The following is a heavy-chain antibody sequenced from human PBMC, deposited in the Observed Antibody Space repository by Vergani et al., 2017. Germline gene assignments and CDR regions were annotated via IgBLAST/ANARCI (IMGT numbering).Heavy chain of an antibody. V-gene: IGHV4-59*01. J-gene: IGHJ4*02. Sequence: QVQLQESGPGLVKPSETLSLTCTVSGSSISSYYWSWIRQPPGKGLEWIGYIYYSGSTNYNPSLKSRVTISVDTSKNQFSLKLSSVTAADTAVYYCARFSSSGWYGLDYWGQGTLVTVSS. CDR2: IYYSGST. CDR3: ARFSSSGWYGLDY. CDR1: GSSISSYY. D-gene: IGHD6-19*01.